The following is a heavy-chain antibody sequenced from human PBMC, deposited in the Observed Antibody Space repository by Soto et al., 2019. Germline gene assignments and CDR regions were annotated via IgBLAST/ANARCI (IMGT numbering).Heavy chain of an antibody. CDR3: ASYFDSSGYSYIDY. Sequence: EVQLLESGGGLVQPGGSLRLSCAASGFTFSNYAMSWVRQAPGKGLGWVSGISASTGGTFYADSVKGRFTISRHNSKNALFLQLNSLRVDDTAMYFCASYFDSSGYSYIDYWGQGTLVTVSS. CDR2: ISASTGGT. CDR1: GFTFSNYA. D-gene: IGHD3-22*01. V-gene: IGHV3-23*01. J-gene: IGHJ4*02.